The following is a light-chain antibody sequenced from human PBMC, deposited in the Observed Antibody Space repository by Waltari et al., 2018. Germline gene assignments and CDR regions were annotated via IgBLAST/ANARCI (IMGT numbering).Light chain of an antibody. Sequence: DIVLTQSPRTLSLSPGERATLSCRASQSVTSTYLAWYQHKPGQAPRLLIYGASSRATGIPDRFSGSGSGTDFTLTISRLEPEDFAVYYCHHYGDSRTFGQGTEVAVK. J-gene: IGKJ1*01. CDR1: QSVTSTY. CDR3: HHYGDSRT. V-gene: IGKV3-20*01. CDR2: GAS.